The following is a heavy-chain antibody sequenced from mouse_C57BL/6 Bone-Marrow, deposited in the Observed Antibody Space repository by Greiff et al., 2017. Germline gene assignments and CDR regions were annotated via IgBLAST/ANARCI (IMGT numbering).Heavy chain of an antibody. Sequence: VQLQQSGAELVRPGASVKLSCTASGFNIKDDYMHWVKQRPEQGLEWIGWIDPENGDTEYASKFQGKATITADTSSNTAYLQLSSLTSEDTAVYYCTTGDGYYDGAMDYWGQGTSVTVSS. J-gene: IGHJ4*01. V-gene: IGHV14-4*01. CDR2: IDPENGDT. CDR1: GFNIKDDY. CDR3: TTGDGYYDGAMDY. D-gene: IGHD2-3*01.